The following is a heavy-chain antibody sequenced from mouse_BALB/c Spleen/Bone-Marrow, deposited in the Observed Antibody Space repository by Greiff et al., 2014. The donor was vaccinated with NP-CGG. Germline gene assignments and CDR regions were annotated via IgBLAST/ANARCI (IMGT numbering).Heavy chain of an antibody. D-gene: IGHD2-2*01. Sequence: EVQLQQSGAELVKPGASVKLSCTAPGFNIKDTYMHWVKQGPEQGLEWIGRIDPANGNTKYDPKFQGKATITADTSSNTAYLQLSSLTSEDTAVYYCASYVYGYYFDYWGQGTTLTVSS. CDR2: IDPANGNT. CDR1: GFNIKDTY. J-gene: IGHJ2*01. V-gene: IGHV14-3*02. CDR3: ASYVYGYYFDY.